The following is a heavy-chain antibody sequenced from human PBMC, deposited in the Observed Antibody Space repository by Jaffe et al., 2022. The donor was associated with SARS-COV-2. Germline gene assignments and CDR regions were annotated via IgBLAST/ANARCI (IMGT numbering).Heavy chain of an antibody. V-gene: IGHV3-13*01. Sequence: EVQLVESGGGLVQPGGSLRLSCAASGFTFSSYDMHWVRQPTGKGLEWVSGIGTAGDTYYSGSVKGRFTISRENAKNSLYLQMNSLRAGDTAVYYCARWGRPYWHFDLWGRGTLVTVSS. D-gene: IGHD1-26*01. J-gene: IGHJ2*01. CDR2: IGTAGDT. CDR1: GFTFSSYD. CDR3: ARWGRPYWHFDL.